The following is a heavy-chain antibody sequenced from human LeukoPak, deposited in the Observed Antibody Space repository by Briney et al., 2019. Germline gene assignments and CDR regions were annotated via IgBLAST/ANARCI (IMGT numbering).Heavy chain of an antibody. D-gene: IGHD5-18*01. Sequence: PGGSLRLSCAASGFTFSDYYMSWICQAPGKGLEWVSYISSSGSTIYYADSVKGRFTISRDNAKNSLYLQMNSLRAEDTAVYYCARDLGGYSYGYPRDAFDIWGQGTMVTVSS. CDR3: ARDLGGYSYGYPRDAFDI. V-gene: IGHV3-11*01. CDR1: GFTFSDYY. J-gene: IGHJ3*02. CDR2: ISSSGSTI.